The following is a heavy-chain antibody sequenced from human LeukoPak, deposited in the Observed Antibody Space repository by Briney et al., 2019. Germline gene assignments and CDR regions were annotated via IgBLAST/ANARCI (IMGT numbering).Heavy chain of an antibody. CDR1: GFTFSSYA. D-gene: IGHD3-10*01. V-gene: IGHV3-30*04. J-gene: IGHJ4*02. CDR3: ARVAKYYYGSETYYFFEH. CDR2: ISFDESNK. Sequence: GGSLRLSCAVSGFTFSSYAMHWVRQAPGKVLEWVAVISFDESNKYYADSVKGRFTISRDNSKNTLYLQMNSLRAEDTAVYYCARVAKYYYGSETYYFFEHWGQGTPVTASS.